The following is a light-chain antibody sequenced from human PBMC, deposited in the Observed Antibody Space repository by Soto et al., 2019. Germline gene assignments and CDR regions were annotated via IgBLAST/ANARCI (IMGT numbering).Light chain of an antibody. CDR2: GAS. CDR1: QSVSSN. Sequence: EIVMTQSPATLSVSPGERATLSCRASQSVSSNLAWYQQKPGQAPRLLIYGASTRATGIPARFSGSGSGTKFTLTISSLQSEDFAVYYCQQYNNWPSWTFGQGT. CDR3: QQYNNWPSWT. J-gene: IGKJ1*01. V-gene: IGKV3-15*01.